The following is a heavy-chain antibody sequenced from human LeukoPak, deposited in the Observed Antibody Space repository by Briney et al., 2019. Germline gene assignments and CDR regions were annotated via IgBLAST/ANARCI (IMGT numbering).Heavy chain of an antibody. V-gene: IGHV3-53*04. CDR3: ARGRGSGWYAFDY. J-gene: IGHJ4*02. CDR1: GFTVSSNY. D-gene: IGHD6-19*01. Sequence: GGSLRLSCAASGFTVSSNYMSWVRQAPGKGLEWVSVIYSGGSTYYADSVKGRFTISRHNSKNTLYLQMNSLRTEDTAVYYCARGRGSGWYAFDYWGQGTLVTVSS. CDR2: IYSGGST.